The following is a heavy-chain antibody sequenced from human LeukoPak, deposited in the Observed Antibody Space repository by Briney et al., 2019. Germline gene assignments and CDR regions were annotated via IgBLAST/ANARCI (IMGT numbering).Heavy chain of an antibody. V-gene: IGHV3-11*01. J-gene: IGHJ4*02. CDR2: ISSTGNTI. CDR1: GFTFSDYY. CDR3: ARDLGYNFADH. D-gene: IGHD5-24*01. Sequence: GGSLRLSCAVSGFTFSDYYMNWIRRAPGKGLEWVSYISSTGNTIFYADSVKGRFTVSRDNAHNSLYLQMNSLRAEDTPVYYCARDLGYNFADHWGERALLTVSS.